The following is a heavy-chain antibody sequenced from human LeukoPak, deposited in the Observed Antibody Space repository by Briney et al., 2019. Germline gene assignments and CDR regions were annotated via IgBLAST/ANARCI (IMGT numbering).Heavy chain of an antibody. V-gene: IGHV1-2*02. Sequence: ASVKVSCKASGYTLTGYYMHWVRQAPGQGLEWMGWINPNSGGTNYAQKFQGRVTMTRDTSISTAYMELSRLRSDDTAVYYCARDDSGGYYDSSGYYCEWGQGTLVTVSS. CDR1: GYTLTGYY. CDR3: ARDDSGGYYDSSGYYCE. CDR2: INPNSGGT. J-gene: IGHJ4*02. D-gene: IGHD3-22*01.